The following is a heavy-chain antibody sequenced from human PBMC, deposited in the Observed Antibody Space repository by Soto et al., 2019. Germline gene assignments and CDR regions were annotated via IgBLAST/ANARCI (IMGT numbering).Heavy chain of an antibody. D-gene: IGHD2-15*01. CDR2: IRSKAYGGTT. CDR3: AKDGCSGGSCFYHFQY. CDR1: GFTFGDYA. Sequence: GGSLRLSCTASGFTFGDYAMSWFRQAPGKGLEWVGFIRSKAYGGTTEYAASVKGRFTISRDDSKSIAYLQMNSLKTEDTALYYCAKDGCSGGSCFYHFQYWGQGTLVTVSS. V-gene: IGHV3-49*03. J-gene: IGHJ1*01.